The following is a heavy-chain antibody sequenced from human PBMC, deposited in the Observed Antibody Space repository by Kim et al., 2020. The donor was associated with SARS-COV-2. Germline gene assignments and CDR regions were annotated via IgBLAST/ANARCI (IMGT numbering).Heavy chain of an antibody. V-gene: IGHV3-43*01. D-gene: IGHD2-2*01. J-gene: IGHJ4*02. CDR2: ISWDGGST. CDR3: AKDIRYCSSTSCYACDY. Sequence: GGSLRLSCAASGFTFDDYTMHWVRQAPGKGLEWVSLISWDGGSTYYADSVKGRFTISRDNSKNSLYLQMNSLRTEDTALYYCAKDIRYCSSTSCYACDYWGQGTLVTVSS. CDR1: GFTFDDYT.